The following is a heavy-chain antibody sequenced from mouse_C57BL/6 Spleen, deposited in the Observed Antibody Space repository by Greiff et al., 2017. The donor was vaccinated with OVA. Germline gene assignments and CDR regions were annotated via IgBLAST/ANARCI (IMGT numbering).Heavy chain of an antibody. CDR2: IYPGSGNT. D-gene: IGHD2-4*01. CDR1: GYTFTDYY. V-gene: IGHV1-76*01. CDR3: AKGVDDYDGDWDFDV. J-gene: IGHJ1*03. Sequence: QVQLQQSGAELVRPGASVKLSCKASGYTFTDYYINWVKQRPGQGLEWIARIYPGSGNTYYNEKFKGKATLTAEKSSSTAYMQLSSLTSEDSAVYFGAKGVDDYDGDWDFDVWGTGTTVTVSS.